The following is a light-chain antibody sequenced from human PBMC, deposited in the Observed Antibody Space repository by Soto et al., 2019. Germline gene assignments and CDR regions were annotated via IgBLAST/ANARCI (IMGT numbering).Light chain of an antibody. CDR2: TAS. J-gene: IGKJ4*01. Sequence: AIRMTQSPSSFSASTGDRVTITCRARQGISSHLAWYQVKPGKAPRLLIYTASYLASGVPSRFIGSGSGADFTLTFSSLHSEDFAVYYGQHYFSHPLTFGGGTKVEIK. V-gene: IGKV1-8*01. CDR1: QGISSH. CDR3: QHYFSHPLT.